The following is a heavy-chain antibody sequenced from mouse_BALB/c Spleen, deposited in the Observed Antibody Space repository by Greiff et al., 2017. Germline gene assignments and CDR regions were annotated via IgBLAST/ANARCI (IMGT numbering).Heavy chain of an antibody. D-gene: IGHD4-1*01. CDR1: GFTFSSYG. J-gene: IGHJ3*01. V-gene: IGHV5-6*01. Sequence: EVQVVESGGDLVKPGGSLKLSCAASGFTFSSYGMSWVRQTPDKRLEWVATISSGGSYTYYPDSVKGRFTISRDNAKNTLYLQMSSLKSEDTAMYYCARGANWDEFAYWGQGTLVTVSA. CDR2: ISSGGSYT. CDR3: ARGANWDEFAY.